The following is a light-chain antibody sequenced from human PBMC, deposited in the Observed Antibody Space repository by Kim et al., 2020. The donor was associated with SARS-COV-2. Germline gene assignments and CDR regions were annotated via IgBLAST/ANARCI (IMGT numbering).Light chain of an antibody. V-gene: IGLV3-1*01. J-gene: IGLJ2*01. CDR1: KLGDKY. Sequence: SYELTQPPSVSVSPGQTASITCSGEKLGDKYACWYQQKPGQSPVLVLYQDSKRPSGIPERISGSNSGNTATLPSRGTQAMDEADYYCQAWDRSTVVFGGG. CDR3: QAWDRSTVV. CDR2: QDS.